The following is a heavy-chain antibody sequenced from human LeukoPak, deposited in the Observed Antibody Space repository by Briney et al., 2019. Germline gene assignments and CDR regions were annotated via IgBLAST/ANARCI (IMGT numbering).Heavy chain of an antibody. D-gene: IGHD6-19*01. V-gene: IGHV3-21*01. CDR3: ARVAVAGFDY. J-gene: IGHJ4*02. CDR2: ISSSSSYI. Sequence: GVSLRLSCAASGFTFSSYSMNWVRQAPGKGLEWVSSISSSSSYIYYADSVKGRFTISRDNAKNSLYLQMNSLRAEDTAVYYCARVAVAGFDYWGQGTLVTVSS. CDR1: GFTFSSYS.